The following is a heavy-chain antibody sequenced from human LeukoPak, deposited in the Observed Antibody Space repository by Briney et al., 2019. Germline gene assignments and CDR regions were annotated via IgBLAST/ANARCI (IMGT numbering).Heavy chain of an antibody. CDR2: NSSSSSYT. CDR1: GFTFSDYY. D-gene: IGHD4-17*01. Sequence: GGSLRLSCAASGFTFSDYYMSWIRQAPGKGLEVVSYNSSSSSYTNYADSVKGRFTISRDNAKNSLYLQMNSLRAEDTAVYYCARAVSTVTTFDYWGQGTLVTVSS. J-gene: IGHJ4*02. V-gene: IGHV3-11*06. CDR3: ARAVSTVTTFDY.